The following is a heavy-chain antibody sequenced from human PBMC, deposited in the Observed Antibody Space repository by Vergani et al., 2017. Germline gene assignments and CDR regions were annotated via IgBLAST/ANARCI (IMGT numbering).Heavy chain of an antibody. D-gene: IGHD6-19*01. V-gene: IGHV4-39*01. J-gene: IGHJ5*02. Sequence: QLQLQESGPGLVKPSATLSLTCSVSGASIRSSNYYWGWIRQPPGKGLEWIASIYYSGSNYYNPSLKSRVTISVATSKNQFSLKLSSVTAADTAVYFCARHSTVEWLVKLGWIDPWGQGILVTVSS. CDR3: ARHSTVEWLVKLGWIDP. CDR1: GASIRSSNYY. CDR2: IYYSGSN.